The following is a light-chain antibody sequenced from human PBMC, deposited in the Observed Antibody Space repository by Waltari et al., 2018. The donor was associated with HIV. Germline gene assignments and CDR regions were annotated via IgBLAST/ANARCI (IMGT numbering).Light chain of an antibody. CDR2: DNN. CDR3: GAWDSRLSAWV. Sequence: QSVLTQPPSMSMALGQKVTISCSGINSNIGNNYVSWYLQVPGTAPKLLIYDNNKRPSEIPARFSGSKTGTSATLGITGLQTVDEADYYCGAWDSRLSAWVFGGGTTLTVL. J-gene: IGLJ3*02. V-gene: IGLV1-51*01. CDR1: NSNIGNNY.